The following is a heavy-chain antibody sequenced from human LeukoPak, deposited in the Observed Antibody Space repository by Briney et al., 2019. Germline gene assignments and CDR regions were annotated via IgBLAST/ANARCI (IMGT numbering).Heavy chain of an antibody. J-gene: IGHJ4*02. V-gene: IGHV4-34*01. CDR1: GGSFSAYY. CDR2: INHSGST. Sequence: SETLSLTCAVYGGSFSAYYWNWIRQPPGKGLEWIGEINHSGSTNYNPSLKSRVTISVDTSKNQFSLKLSSVTAADTAVYYCARDTSTEGYHWGQGTLVTVSS. D-gene: IGHD6-13*01. CDR3: ARDTSTEGYH.